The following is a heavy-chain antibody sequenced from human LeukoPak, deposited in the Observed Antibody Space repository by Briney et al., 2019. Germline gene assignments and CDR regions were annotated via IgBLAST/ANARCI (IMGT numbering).Heavy chain of an antibody. CDR3: AKDRSGNGDPFDY. J-gene: IGHJ4*02. CDR2: VSGSGYST. D-gene: IGHD4-17*01. Sequence: GGSLRLSCTASGFTFSTYAVSWVRQAPGKGLEWLSTVSGSGYSTYYADSVKGRFTISRDNSKNTVFLQMNSLRGEDTAVYYCAKDRSGNGDPFDYWGQGTLVTVSS. CDR1: GFTFSTYA. V-gene: IGHV3-23*01.